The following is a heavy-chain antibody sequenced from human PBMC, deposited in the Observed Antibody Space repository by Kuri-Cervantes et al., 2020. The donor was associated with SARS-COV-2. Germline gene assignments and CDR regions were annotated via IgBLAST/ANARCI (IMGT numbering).Heavy chain of an antibody. CDR2: INPNSGGT. CDR3: ARSTPDDYVWGSLHSWYFDL. Sequence: ASVKVSCKASGYTFTSYGISWVRQAPGQGLEWMGWINPNSGGTNYAQKFQGRVTMTRDTSISTAYMELSRLRSDDTAVYYCARSTPDDYVWGSLHSWYFDLWGQGTLVTVSS. D-gene: IGHD3-16*01. CDR1: GYTFTSYG. V-gene: IGHV1-2*02. J-gene: IGHJ2*01.